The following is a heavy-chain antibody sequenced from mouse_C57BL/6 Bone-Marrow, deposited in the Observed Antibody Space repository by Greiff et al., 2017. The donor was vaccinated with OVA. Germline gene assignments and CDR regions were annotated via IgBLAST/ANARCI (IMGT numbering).Heavy chain of an antibody. V-gene: IGHV5-6*02. J-gene: IGHJ3*01. Sequence: EVKVVESGGDLVKPGGSLKLSCAASGFTFSSYGMSWVRQTPDKRLEWVATISSGGSYTYYPDSVKGRFTISRDNAKNTLYLQMSSLKSEDTAMYYCARRDYYGSGAYWGQGTLVTVSA. CDR1: GFTFSSYG. D-gene: IGHD1-1*01. CDR3: ARRDYYGSGAY. CDR2: ISSGGSYT.